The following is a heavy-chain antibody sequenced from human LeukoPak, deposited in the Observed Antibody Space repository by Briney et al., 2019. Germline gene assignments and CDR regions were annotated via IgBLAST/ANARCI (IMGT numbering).Heavy chain of an antibody. Sequence: SETLSLTCTVSGGSISSYYWSWIRQPPGKGLEWIGYIYYSGSTNYNPSLKSRVTMSIDTSKNQFSLKLSSVTAADTAVYYCARGSSSNSVLFDSWGQGTLVTVSS. J-gene: IGHJ4*02. D-gene: IGHD6-13*01. CDR3: ARGSSSNSVLFDS. V-gene: IGHV4-59*12. CDR1: GGSISSYY. CDR2: IYYSGST.